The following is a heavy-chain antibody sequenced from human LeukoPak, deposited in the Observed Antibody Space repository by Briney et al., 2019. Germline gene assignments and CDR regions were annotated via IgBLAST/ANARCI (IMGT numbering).Heavy chain of an antibody. J-gene: IGHJ4*02. D-gene: IGHD3-9*01. CDR3: ARVTGYMIEDYFDY. CDR1: GGSISSGSYY. CDR2: IYTSGST. V-gene: IGHV4-61*02. Sequence: KPSQTLSLTCTVSGGSISSGSYYWSWIRQPAGKGLEWIGRIYTSGSTNYNPSLKSRVTISVDTSKNQFSLKLSSVTAADTAVYYCARVTGYMIEDYFDYWGQGILVTVSS.